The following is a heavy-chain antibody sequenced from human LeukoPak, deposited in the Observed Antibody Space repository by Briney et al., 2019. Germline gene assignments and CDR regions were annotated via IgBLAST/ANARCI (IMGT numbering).Heavy chain of an antibody. CDR1: GGSISSSNW. J-gene: IGHJ3*02. V-gene: IGHV4-4*02. Sequence: PSGTLSLTCAVSGGSISSSNWWSWVRQPPGKGLEWIGEIYHSGSTNYNPSLKSRVTISVDKSKNQFSLKLSSVTAADTAVYYCARVVGAMVRDSGAFDIWGQGTMVTVSS. CDR3: ARVVGAMVRDSGAFDI. D-gene: IGHD3-10*01. CDR2: IYHSGST.